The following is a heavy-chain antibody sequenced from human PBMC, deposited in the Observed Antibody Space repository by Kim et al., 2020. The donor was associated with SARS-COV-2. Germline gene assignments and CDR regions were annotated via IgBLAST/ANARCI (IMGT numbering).Heavy chain of an antibody. J-gene: IGHJ6*02. CDR3: AREDYYYYYGMDV. V-gene: IGHV6-1*01. Sequence: YAVSVKSRITINPDTSKNQFSLQLNSVTPEDTAVCYCAREDYYYYYGMDVWGQGTTVTVSS.